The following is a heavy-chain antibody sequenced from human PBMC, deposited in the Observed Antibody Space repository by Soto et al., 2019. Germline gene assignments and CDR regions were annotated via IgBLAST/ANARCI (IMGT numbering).Heavy chain of an antibody. CDR2: ISGSGGST. CDR3: AKDGDIVVVVAATRGYDY. D-gene: IGHD2-15*01. Sequence: EVQLLESGGGLVQPGGSLRLSCAASGFTFSSYAMSWVRQAPGKGLEWVSAISGSGGSTYYADSVKGRFTISRDNSKNPLYLQMNSRRAEDTAVYYCAKDGDIVVVVAATRGYDYWGQGTLVTVSS. CDR1: GFTFSSYA. V-gene: IGHV3-23*01. J-gene: IGHJ4*02.